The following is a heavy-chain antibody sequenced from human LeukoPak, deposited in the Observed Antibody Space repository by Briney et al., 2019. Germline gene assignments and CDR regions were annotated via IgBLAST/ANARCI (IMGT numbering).Heavy chain of an antibody. CDR3: ARDSGERGSGSYLFAY. V-gene: IGHV1-69*13. J-gene: IGHJ4*02. Sequence: ASVKVSCKASGGTFSSYAISWVRQAPGQGLEWMGGIIPIFGTANYAQKFQGRVTITADESTSTAYMELSSLRSEDTAVYYCARDSGERGSGSYLFAYWGQGTLVTVSS. CDR1: GGTFSSYA. CDR2: IIPIFGTA. D-gene: IGHD3-10*01.